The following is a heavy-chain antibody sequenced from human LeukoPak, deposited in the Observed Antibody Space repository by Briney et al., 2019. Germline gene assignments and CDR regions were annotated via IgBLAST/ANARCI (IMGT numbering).Heavy chain of an antibody. D-gene: IGHD3-10*01. V-gene: IGHV3-48*03. CDR1: GFTFSSYE. Sequence: PGGSLRLSCAASGFTFSSYEMNWVRQAPGKGLEWVSYISSSGSTIYYADSVKGRFTISRDNAKNSLYLQMNSLRAEDTAVYYCAKDPGVYGSGSYPTYFDYWGQGTLVTVSS. CDR3: AKDPGVYGSGSYPTYFDY. J-gene: IGHJ4*02. CDR2: ISSSGSTI.